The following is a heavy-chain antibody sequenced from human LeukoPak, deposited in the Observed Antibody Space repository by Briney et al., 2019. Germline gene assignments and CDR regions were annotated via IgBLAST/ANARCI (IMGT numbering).Heavy chain of an antibody. V-gene: IGHV1-18*04. CDR3: ARDQGEYYYYYMDV. CDR2: ISAYNGNT. J-gene: IGHJ6*03. CDR1: GYTFTGYY. Sequence: VASVKVSCKTSGYTFTGYYMHWVRQAPGQGLEWMGWISAYNGNTNYAQKLQGRVTMTTDTSTSTAYMELRSLRSDDTAVYYCARDQGEYYYYYMDVWGKGTTVTISS.